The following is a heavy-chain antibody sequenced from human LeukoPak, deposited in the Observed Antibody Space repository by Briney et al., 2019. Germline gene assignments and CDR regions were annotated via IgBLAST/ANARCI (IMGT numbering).Heavy chain of an antibody. CDR2: FDREDGET. D-gene: IGHD5-18*01. V-gene: IGHV1-24*01. CDR1: GYTLTEIS. Sequence: ASVKVSCKVSGYTLTEISLHWVRQAPGKGLGWMGGFDREDGETMYAQKFQGRVTMTEETSTDTAFIELSSLRSEDTAVYYCATAGYSYGAFDYWGQGPLVIVSS. J-gene: IGHJ4*02. CDR3: ATAGYSYGAFDY.